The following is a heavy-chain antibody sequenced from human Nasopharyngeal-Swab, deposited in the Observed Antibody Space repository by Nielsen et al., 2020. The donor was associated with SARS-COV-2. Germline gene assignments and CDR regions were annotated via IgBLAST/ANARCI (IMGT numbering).Heavy chain of an antibody. D-gene: IGHD3-10*01. CDR3: ARRSRSRGFRLDH. CDR2: INHSGST. V-gene: IGHV4-34*01. Sequence: VRQMPGKGLEWIGEINHSGSTNYNPSLKSRVTISVDTSKNQFSLKLSSVTAADTAVYYCARRSRSRGFRLDHGGQG. J-gene: IGHJ5*02.